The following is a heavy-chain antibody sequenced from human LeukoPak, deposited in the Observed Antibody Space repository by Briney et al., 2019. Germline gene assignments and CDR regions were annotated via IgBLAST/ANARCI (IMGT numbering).Heavy chain of an antibody. CDR3: ARVGTGSWYFDL. V-gene: IGHV3-48*04. J-gene: IGHJ2*01. CDR2: ISSSSSTI. Sequence: GGSLRLSCAASGFTFSSYSMNWVRQAPGKGLEWVSYISSSSSTIYYADSVQGRFTISRDNAENTVYLQMNSLRAEDTAVYYCARVGTGSWYFDLWGRGTLVTFSS. D-gene: IGHD3-10*01. CDR1: GFTFSSYS.